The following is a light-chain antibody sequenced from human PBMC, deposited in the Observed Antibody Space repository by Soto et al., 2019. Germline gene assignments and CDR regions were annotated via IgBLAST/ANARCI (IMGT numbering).Light chain of an antibody. V-gene: IGLV2-14*03. CDR3: CSLTTSHTYV. Sequence: QSVLAQPASVSGSPGQSITISCTGTSSDLAIYDYVSWYQQHPGKAPKLMIYHVTYRPSGVSNRYSGSKSGNSASLTISGLQADDEADYYCCSLTTSHTYVFGSGTKVTVL. CDR2: HVT. CDR1: SSDLAIYDY. J-gene: IGLJ1*01.